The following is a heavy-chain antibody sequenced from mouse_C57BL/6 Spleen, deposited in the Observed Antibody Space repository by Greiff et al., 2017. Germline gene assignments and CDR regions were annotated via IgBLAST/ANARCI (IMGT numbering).Heavy chain of an antibody. Sequence: VQLQQSGPELVKPGASVKISCKASGYSFTGYYMNWVKQSPEKSLEWIGEINPSTGGTTSNQKFKAKATLTVDKSSSTAYMQLKNLTSEDSAVYYCARPLYGSSPLYWYFDVWGTGTTVTVSS. CDR3: ARPLYGSSPLYWYFDV. CDR1: GYSFTGYY. D-gene: IGHD1-1*01. J-gene: IGHJ1*03. CDR2: INPSTGGT. V-gene: IGHV1-42*01.